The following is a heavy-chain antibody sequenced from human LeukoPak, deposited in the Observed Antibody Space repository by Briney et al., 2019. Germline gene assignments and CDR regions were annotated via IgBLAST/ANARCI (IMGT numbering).Heavy chain of an antibody. Sequence: ASVKVSCKASGYTFTDYYMHWVRQAPGQGLEWMGWINPNSGGTNYAQKFQGRVTMTRDTSISTAYMELSRLRSDETAVYFCAVTTVTTDDYWGQGTLVTVSS. J-gene: IGHJ4*02. V-gene: IGHV1-2*02. CDR1: GYTFTDYY. CDR3: AVTTVTTDDY. CDR2: INPNSGGT. D-gene: IGHD4-17*01.